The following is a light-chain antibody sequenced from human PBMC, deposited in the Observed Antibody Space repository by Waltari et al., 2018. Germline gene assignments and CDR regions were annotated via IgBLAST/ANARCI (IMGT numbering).Light chain of an antibody. Sequence: EIVLTQSPATLSLSPGDRDTLSYRASQSVRSYLAWYQQKPGQAPRLLIYDASNRATGIPARFSGSGSGTDFTLTISSLEPEDFAVYYCQQRINWPPSITFGQGTRLEIK. CDR3: QQRINWPPSIT. CDR1: QSVRSY. J-gene: IGKJ5*01. CDR2: DAS. V-gene: IGKV3-11*01.